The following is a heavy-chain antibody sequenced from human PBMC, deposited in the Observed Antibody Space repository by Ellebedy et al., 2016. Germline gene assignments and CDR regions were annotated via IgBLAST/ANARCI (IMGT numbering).Heavy chain of an antibody. CDR3: ARARRGVRGVRYYYMDV. V-gene: IGHV1-69*13. J-gene: IGHJ6*03. CDR2: IIPIFGTA. Sequence: SVKVSXXASGYTFTSYGISWVRQAPGQGLEWMGGIIPIFGTANYAQKFQGRVTITADESTSTAYMELSSLRSEDTAVYYCARARRGVRGVRYYYMDVWGKGTTVTVSS. D-gene: IGHD3-10*01. CDR1: GYTFTSYG.